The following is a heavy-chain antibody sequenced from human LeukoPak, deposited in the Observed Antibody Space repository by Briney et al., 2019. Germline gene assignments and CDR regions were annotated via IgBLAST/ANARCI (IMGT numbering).Heavy chain of an antibody. V-gene: IGHV2-5*02. D-gene: IGHD3-10*01. Sequence: SGPTLVKPTQTLTLTCTFSGFSLTPSGVGVGWIRQPPGKTLEWLALIYWDDDKRYSPSANSRLPNTKHTSKNHVILTMTNMDPVDTATYYCAHRLLVRGGECFFAYWGQGTLGTVSS. CDR3: AHRLLVRGGECFFAY. CDR2: IYWDDDK. J-gene: IGHJ4*02. CDR1: GFSLTPSGVG.